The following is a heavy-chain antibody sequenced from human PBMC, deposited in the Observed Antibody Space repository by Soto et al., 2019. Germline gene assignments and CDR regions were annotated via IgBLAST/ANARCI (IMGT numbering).Heavy chain of an antibody. CDR1: GGSISSYY. J-gene: IGHJ3*02. D-gene: IGHD3-10*01. Sequence: LSLTCTVSGGSISSYYWSWIRQPPGKGLEWIGYIYYSGSTNYNPSLKSRVTISVDTSKNQFSLKLSSVTAADTAVYYCARVGSSGALDIWGQGTMVTVSS. CDR2: IYYSGST. CDR3: ARVGSSGALDI. V-gene: IGHV4-59*01.